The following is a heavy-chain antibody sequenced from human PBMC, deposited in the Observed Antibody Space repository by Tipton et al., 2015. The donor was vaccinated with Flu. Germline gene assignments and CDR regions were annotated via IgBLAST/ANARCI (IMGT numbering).Heavy chain of an antibody. CDR1: GFTFDDFA. D-gene: IGHD5-18*01. V-gene: IGHV3-9*01. Sequence: SLRLSCAASGFTFDDFALHWVRQAPGQGLEWVSSINWRGNSVDYADSVKGRFSISRDNAKNSLYLQMNSLRSEDTAFYYCAKDRVADASMDYYYHHAMDGGGQGTKVIVSS. J-gene: IGHJ6*02. CDR3: AKDRVADASMDYYYHHAMDG. CDR2: INWRGNSV.